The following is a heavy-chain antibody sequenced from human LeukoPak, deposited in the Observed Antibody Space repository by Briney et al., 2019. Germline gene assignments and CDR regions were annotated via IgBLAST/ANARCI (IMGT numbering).Heavy chain of an antibody. J-gene: IGHJ4*02. CDR2: IYYSGST. V-gene: IGHV4-30-4*01. D-gene: IGHD2-15*01. CDR3: ARDNGYGQLDS. Sequence: PSETLSLTCTVSGDSINSGDYYWSWIRQPPGNGLEWIGYIYYSGSTYCNPSLKSRVTISVDTSKNQFSLKLSSVTAADTAVYYCARDNGYGQLDSWGQGTLVTVSS. CDR1: GDSINSGDYY.